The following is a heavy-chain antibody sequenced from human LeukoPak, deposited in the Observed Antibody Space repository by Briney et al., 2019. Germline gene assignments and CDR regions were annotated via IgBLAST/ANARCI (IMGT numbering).Heavy chain of an antibody. V-gene: IGHV3-48*01. Sequence: GGSLRLSCAASGFTFSSYNMNWVRQSPGKGLDWVSHISNSGSAMYYADSVKGRFTISRDTAENSLYLQMNSLRAEDTAVYYCARARYDYWSGPDAFDIWGQGTMVTVSS. D-gene: IGHD3-3*01. CDR3: ARARYDYWSGPDAFDI. CDR1: GFTFSSYN. CDR2: ISNSGSAM. J-gene: IGHJ3*02.